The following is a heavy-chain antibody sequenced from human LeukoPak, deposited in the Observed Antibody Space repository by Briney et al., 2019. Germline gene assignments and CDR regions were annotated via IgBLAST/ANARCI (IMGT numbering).Heavy chain of an antibody. J-gene: IGHJ4*02. CDR2: ISAYNGNT. Sequence: ASVKVSCKDSGYTFTSYGISWVRQAPGQGLEWMGWISAYNGNTNYAQKLQGRVTMTTDTSTSTAYMELRSLRSDDTAVYYCARVTTVSSAVVVVAATPVSPYYFDYWGQGTLVTVSS. V-gene: IGHV1-18*01. D-gene: IGHD2-15*01. CDR3: ARVTTVSSAVVVVAATPVSPYYFDY. CDR1: GYTFTSYG.